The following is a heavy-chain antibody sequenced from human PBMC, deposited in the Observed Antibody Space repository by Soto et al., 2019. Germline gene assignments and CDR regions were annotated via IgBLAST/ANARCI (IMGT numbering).Heavy chain of an antibody. V-gene: IGHV4-31*03. D-gene: IGHD4-17*01. CDR1: GGSISSGGYY. CDR2: IYYSGST. Sequence: QVQLQESGPGLVKPSQTLSLTCTVSGGSISSGGYYWSWIRQHPGKGLEWIGYIYYSGSTYYNPSLKSRVTISVDTSKNQFALKLSSVTAADTAVYYCARESGDMTTVTSWGQGTLVTVSS. CDR3: ARESGDMTTVTS. J-gene: IGHJ4*02.